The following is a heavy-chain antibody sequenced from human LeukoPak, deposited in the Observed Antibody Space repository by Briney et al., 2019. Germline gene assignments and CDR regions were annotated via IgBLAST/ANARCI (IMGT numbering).Heavy chain of an antibody. V-gene: IGHV3-23*01. CDR3: SKGRTVTGTLALDY. D-gene: IGHD6-19*01. CDR1: GFTFSDYY. Sequence: GGSLRLSCAASGFTFSDYYMSWIRQAPGKGLEWVSAISGTSDNTYYADSVRGRFTISRDNSKNTLYLQVNSLRAEDTAIYYCSKGRTVTGTLALDYWGQGTLVTVSS. CDR2: ISGTSDNT. J-gene: IGHJ4*02.